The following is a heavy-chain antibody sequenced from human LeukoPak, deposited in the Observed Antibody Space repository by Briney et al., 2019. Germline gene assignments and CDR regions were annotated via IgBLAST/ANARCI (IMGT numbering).Heavy chain of an antibody. CDR3: ARVGVSSSWGGDWFDP. V-gene: IGHV4-38-2*02. CDR2: IYHRGRT. J-gene: IGHJ5*02. Sequence: PETLSLTCTVSGYSISSGFYWAWFRQPPGKGLDWIGSIYHRGRTNNNPSLESRVTISVDTSKNQFYLKLSSVTAADTAVYYCARVGVSSSWGGDWFDPWGQGTLVTVSS. CDR1: GYSISSGFY. D-gene: IGHD6-13*01.